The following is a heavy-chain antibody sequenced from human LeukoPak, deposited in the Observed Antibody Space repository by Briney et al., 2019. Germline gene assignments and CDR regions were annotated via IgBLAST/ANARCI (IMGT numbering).Heavy chain of an antibody. CDR3: ARGFPLYYDRGVYYFDY. D-gene: IGHD3-22*01. Sequence: GGSLRLSCAASGFTFSSYWMTWVRQAPGKGLEWVANIKQDGSEKYYVDSVKGRFTISRDNAKNSLYLQMNNLRAEDTAVYYCARGFPLYYDRGVYYFDYWGQGTLVTVSS. CDR2: IKQDGSEK. V-gene: IGHV3-7*01. J-gene: IGHJ4*02. CDR1: GFTFSSYW.